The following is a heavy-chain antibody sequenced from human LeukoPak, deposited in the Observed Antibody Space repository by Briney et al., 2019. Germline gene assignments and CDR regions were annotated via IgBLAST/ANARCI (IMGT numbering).Heavy chain of an antibody. D-gene: IGHD1-26*01. CDR2: VYNGGST. CDR1: GGSVSSYY. J-gene: IGHJ3*02. CDR3: VRDWEGFNFDI. Sequence: SETLSLTCTVSGGSVSSYYWSWVRHPPGEGLEWIAYVYNGGSTNYNPSLKSRVTISVDRSKNQFSLKMNSVTAADAAVYYCVRDWEGFNFDIWGQGTMVTVSS. V-gene: IGHV4-59*02.